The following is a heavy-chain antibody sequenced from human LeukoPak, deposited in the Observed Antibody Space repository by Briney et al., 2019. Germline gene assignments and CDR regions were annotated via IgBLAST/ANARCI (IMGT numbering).Heavy chain of an antibody. J-gene: IGHJ6*02. CDR2: ISVSGDFT. V-gene: IGHV3-23*01. Sequence: GGSLRLSCAASGFTFSTYAMSWVRQAPGKGLEWVSGISVSGDFTNYADSVRGRFTISRDNSKNTLHLQMNSLRVEDTAVYYCAKRRRSSGSYYLYDMDVWGQGTTVTVSS. CDR1: GFTFSTYA. CDR3: AKRRRSSGSYYLYDMDV. D-gene: IGHD1-26*01.